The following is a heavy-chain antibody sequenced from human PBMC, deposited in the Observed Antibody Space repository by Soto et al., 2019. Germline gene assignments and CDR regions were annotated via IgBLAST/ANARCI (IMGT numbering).Heavy chain of an antibody. CDR1: GGSFSGYY. CDR3: NIVVVPAAPELGAFGI. CDR2: INHSGST. J-gene: IGHJ3*02. Sequence: QVQLQQWGAGLLKPSETLSLTCAVYGGSFSGYYWSWIRQPPGKGLEWIGEINHSGSTNYNPYLKSRVTISVDTSKNQFSLKLSSVTAADTAVYYCNIVVVPAAPELGAFGIWGQGTMVTVSS. D-gene: IGHD2-2*01. V-gene: IGHV4-34*01.